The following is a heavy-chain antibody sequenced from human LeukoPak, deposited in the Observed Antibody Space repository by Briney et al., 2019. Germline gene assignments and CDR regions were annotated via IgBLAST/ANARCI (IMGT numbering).Heavy chain of an antibody. J-gene: IGHJ4*02. CDR1: GFTFSSYW. CDR3: ARVQPGYSSGWWAY. CDR2: IKQDGSEK. V-gene: IGHV3-7*01. D-gene: IGHD6-19*01. Sequence: GGSLRLSCAASGFTFSSYWMSWVRQAPGKGLEWVANIKQDGSEKYYVDSVKGRFTISRDNAKNSLYLQMNSLRAEDTAVYYCARVQPGYSSGWWAYWGQGTLATVSS.